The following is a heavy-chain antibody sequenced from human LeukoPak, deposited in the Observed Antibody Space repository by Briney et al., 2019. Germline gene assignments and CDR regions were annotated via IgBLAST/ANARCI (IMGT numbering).Heavy chain of an antibody. CDR3: AKPGY. CDR1: GFTFSSYN. Sequence: GRSLRLSCVASGFTFSSYNMNWVRQAPGKGLEWVSYISSSSTAIYYADSVKGRFTISRDNAKNSLYLQMNSLRAEDTAVYYCAKPGYWGQGTLVTVSS. V-gene: IGHV3-48*04. CDR2: ISSSSTAI. J-gene: IGHJ4*02.